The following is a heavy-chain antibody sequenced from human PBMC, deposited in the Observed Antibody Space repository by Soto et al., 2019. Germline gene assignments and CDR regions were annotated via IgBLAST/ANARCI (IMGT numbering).Heavy chain of an antibody. V-gene: IGHV5-51*03. Sequence: EVQLVQSGAEVKKPGESLKISCKGSGYSFTSYWIGWVRQMPGKGLEWMGIIYPGDSDTRYSPSFQGQDTISADKSISTAYLQGSRLKASDTAMYYCARAMVRVKTYYGVDVWGQGTTVTVSS. D-gene: IGHD3-10*01. CDR3: ARAMVRVKTYYGVDV. CDR1: GYSFTSYW. J-gene: IGHJ6*02. CDR2: IYPGDSDT.